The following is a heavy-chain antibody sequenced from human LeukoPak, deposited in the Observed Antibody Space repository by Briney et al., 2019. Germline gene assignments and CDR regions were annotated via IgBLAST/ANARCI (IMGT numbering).Heavy chain of an antibody. Sequence: GGSLRLSCAVSELTYSSSWMDWVRQAPGKGLEWVASINPEGSEKYSADSVKGRLTISRDNAKNSLYLQMNSLRAEDTAVYYCARAMDVWGQWTTVTVSS. CDR2: INPEGSEK. J-gene: IGHJ6*02. CDR1: ELTYSSSW. V-gene: IGHV3-7*04. CDR3: ARAMDV.